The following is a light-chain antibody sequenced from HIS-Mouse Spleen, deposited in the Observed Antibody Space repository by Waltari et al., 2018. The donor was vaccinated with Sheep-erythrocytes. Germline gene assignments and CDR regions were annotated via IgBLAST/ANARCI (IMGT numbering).Light chain of an antibody. CDR1: RSAVGSYNL. V-gene: IGLV2-23*01. Sequence: QSALTQPASVSGSPGQSITIPCTGTRSAVGSYNLVSWYQPHPGKAPKLMIYEGSKRPSGVSNRFSGSKSGNTASLTISGLQAEDEADYYCCSYAGSSTYVVFGGGTKLTVL. J-gene: IGLJ2*01. CDR2: EGS. CDR3: CSYAGSSTYVV.